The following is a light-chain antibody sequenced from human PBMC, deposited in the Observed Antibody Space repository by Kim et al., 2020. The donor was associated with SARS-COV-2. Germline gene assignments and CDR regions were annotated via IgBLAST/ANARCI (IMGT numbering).Light chain of an antibody. Sequence: QSVLTQPPSVSGAPGQRVTLSCTGISSNIGAGYEVHWYQQLPGTAPKLLIYGDINRPSGVPDRFSGSKSGTSASLAITGLQTEDEADYYCQSYDNRLSGYVFGTGTQLTVL. CDR3: QSYDNRLSGYV. CDR1: SSNIGAGYE. J-gene: IGLJ1*01. CDR2: GDI. V-gene: IGLV1-40*01.